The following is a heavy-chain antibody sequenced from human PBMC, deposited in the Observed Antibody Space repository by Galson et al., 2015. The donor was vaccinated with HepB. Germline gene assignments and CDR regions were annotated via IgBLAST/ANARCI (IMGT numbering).Heavy chain of an antibody. J-gene: IGHJ6*02. D-gene: IGHD4-17*01. Sequence: LRLSCAASGFTFSSYAMHWVRQAPGKGLEWVAVISYDGSNKYYADSVKGRFTISRDNSKNTLYLQMNSLRAEDTAVYYCARDDDYVLRYYYYGMDVWGQGTTVTVSS. CDR1: GFTFSSYA. V-gene: IGHV3-30-3*01. CDR2: ISYDGSNK. CDR3: ARDDDYVLRYYYYGMDV.